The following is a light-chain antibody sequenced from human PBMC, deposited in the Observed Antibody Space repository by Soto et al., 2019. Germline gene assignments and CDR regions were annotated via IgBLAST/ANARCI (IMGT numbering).Light chain of an antibody. CDR2: GNS. J-gene: IGLJ2*01. Sequence: QAVLTQSPSVSGAPGQRVTISCTGSSSNIGAGYDVHWYQQLPGTAPKLLIYGNSNRPSGVPDRFSGSKSGTSASLAITGLQAEDEADYYCQSYDSSSVVFGGGTKLTVL. CDR3: QSYDSSSVV. CDR1: SSNIGAGYD. V-gene: IGLV1-40*01.